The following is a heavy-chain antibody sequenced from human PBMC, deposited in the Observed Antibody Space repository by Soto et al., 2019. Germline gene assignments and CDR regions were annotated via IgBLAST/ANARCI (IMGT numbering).Heavy chain of an antibody. V-gene: IGHV3-23*01. Sequence: GGSLRLSCAASGFTFSSYAMIWVRQAPGKGLEWVSAISGSGGSTYYADSVKGRFTFSRDNSKNTLYLQMNSLRAEDTAVYYCAKETSSSQAFEYWGQGTLVTVSS. CDR2: ISGSGGST. J-gene: IGHJ4*02. CDR3: AKETSSSQAFEY. D-gene: IGHD6-13*01. CDR1: GFTFSSYA.